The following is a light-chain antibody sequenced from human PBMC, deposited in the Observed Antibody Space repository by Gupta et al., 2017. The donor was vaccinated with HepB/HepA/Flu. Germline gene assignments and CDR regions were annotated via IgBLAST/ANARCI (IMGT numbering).Light chain of an antibody. CDR3: QQDNHWPPT. CDR1: QTISSN. CDR2: GAS. V-gene: IGKV3-15*01. Sequence: VMTQSPATLSVSPGERATLSCRASQTISSNLAWYQQKPGQAPRLLIYGASTRATGIPARFSDSGSGTEFTLTISSLQSDDSAVYYCQQDNHWPPTFGQGTKVEIK. J-gene: IGKJ1*01.